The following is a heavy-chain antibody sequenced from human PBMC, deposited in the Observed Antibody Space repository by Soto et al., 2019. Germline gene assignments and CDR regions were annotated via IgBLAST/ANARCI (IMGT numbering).Heavy chain of an antibody. CDR3: ARYYYDSSGNYWYFDL. CDR2: ISSSSSYI. J-gene: IGHJ2*01. V-gene: IGHV3-21*01. D-gene: IGHD3-22*01. CDR1: GFTFSSYS. Sequence: EVQLVESGGGLVKPGGSLRLSCAASGFTFSSYSMNWVRQAPGKGLEWVSSISSSSSYIYYADSVKGRFTISRDNAKNSLYLQMNSLRAEDTAVYYCARYYYDSSGNYWYFDLWGRGTLVTVSS.